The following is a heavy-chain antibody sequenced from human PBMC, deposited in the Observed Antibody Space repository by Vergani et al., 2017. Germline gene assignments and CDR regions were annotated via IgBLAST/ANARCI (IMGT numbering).Heavy chain of an antibody. CDR3: ARHSTVEWLVKLGWIDP. CDR1: GASIRSSNYY. J-gene: IGHJ5*02. D-gene: IGHD6-19*01. CDR2: IYYSGSP. V-gene: IGHV4-39*01. Sequence: QLKESGPGLVKPSATLSLTCSVSGASIRSSNYYWGWIRQPPGKGLEWIASIYYSGSPYYNPSLKSRFTISVDTSKNQFSLKLSSVTAADTAVYFWARHSTVEWLVKLGWIDPWGQGILVTVSS.